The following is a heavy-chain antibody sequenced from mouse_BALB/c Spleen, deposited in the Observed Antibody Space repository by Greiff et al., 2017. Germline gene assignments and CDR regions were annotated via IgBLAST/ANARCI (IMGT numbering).Heavy chain of an antibody. CDR3: ARSGKDYAMDY. V-gene: IGHV3-2*02. CDR2: ISYSGST. CDR1: GYSITSDYA. J-gene: IGHJ4*01. Sequence: EVQLVESGPGLVKPSQSLSLTCTVTGYSITSDYAWNWIRQFPGNKLEWMGYISYSGSTSYNPSLKSRISITRDTSKNQFFLQLNSVTTEDTATYYCARSGKDYAMDYWGQGTSVTVSS.